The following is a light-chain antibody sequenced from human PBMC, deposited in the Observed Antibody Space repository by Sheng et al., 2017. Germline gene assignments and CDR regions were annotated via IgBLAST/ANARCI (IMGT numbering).Light chain of an antibody. J-gene: IGLJ2*01. V-gene: IGLV2-8*01. CDR1: SSDVGGYNY. CDR3: SSYAGSNIVV. Sequence: QSALTQPPSASGSPGQSVTISCTGTSSDVGGYNYVSWYQQHPGKAPKLMIYEVSKRPSGVPDRFSGSKSGNTASLTVSGLQAEDEADYYCSSYAGSNIVVFGRRDQADRP. CDR2: EVS.